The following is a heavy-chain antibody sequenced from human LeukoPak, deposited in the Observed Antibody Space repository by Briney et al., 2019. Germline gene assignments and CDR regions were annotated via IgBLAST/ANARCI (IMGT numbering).Heavy chain of an antibody. CDR3: AKDRNSVGSSYNY. Sequence: GGSLRLSCAASGFTFSSYSMHWVRQAPGKGLEWVAVISYDGSNKYYADSVKGRFTISRDNSKNTLYLQMNSLRTEDTAVYYCAKDRNSVGSSYNYWGQGTLVTVSS. CDR2: ISYDGSNK. CDR1: GFTFSSYS. J-gene: IGHJ4*02. V-gene: IGHV3-30-3*01. D-gene: IGHD6-6*01.